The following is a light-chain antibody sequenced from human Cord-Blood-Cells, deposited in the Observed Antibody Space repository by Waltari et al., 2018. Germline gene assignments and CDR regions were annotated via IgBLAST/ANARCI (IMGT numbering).Light chain of an antibody. J-gene: IGLJ3*02. CDR3: CSYAGSYE. V-gene: IGLV2-11*01. CDR1: SXXXGGXXX. Sequence: QSALTQPRSVSGSPGQSXXXSCTGTSXXXGGXXXVSWTQQPPGKAPTLSIYDVRKRPSGVPDRFSGSKSVNTASLTISGLQAEDEADYYCCSYAGSYEFGGGTKLTVL. CDR2: DVR.